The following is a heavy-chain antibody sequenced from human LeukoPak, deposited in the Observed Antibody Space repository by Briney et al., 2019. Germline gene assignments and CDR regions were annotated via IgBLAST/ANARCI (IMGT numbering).Heavy chain of an antibody. D-gene: IGHD5-12*01. CDR2: MSYDGSNK. V-gene: IGHV3-30-3*01. Sequence: PGGSLRLSCAASGFTFSSYAMHWVRQAPGKGLEWVAVMSYDGSNKYYADSVKGRFTISRDNSKNTLYLQMNSLRTEDTAVYYCARDRYSGYDFYYYYYMDVWGKGTTVTVSS. CDR1: GFTFSSYA. J-gene: IGHJ6*03. CDR3: ARDRYSGYDFYYYYYMDV.